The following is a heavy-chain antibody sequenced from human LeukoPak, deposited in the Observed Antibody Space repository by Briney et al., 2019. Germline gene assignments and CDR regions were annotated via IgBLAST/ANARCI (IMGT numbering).Heavy chain of an antibody. CDR3: ATDRRYCSSISCSSLDY. Sequence: PGGSLRLSCAASGFTFSTYGMHWVRQAPGKGLEWVAVISYDGSNKYYADSVKGRFTISRDNSKNTLYLQMNSLRAEDTAVYLCATDRRYCSSISCSSLDYWGQGTLVTVSS. CDR2: ISYDGSNK. J-gene: IGHJ4*02. CDR1: GFTFSTYG. D-gene: IGHD2-2*01. V-gene: IGHV3-30*03.